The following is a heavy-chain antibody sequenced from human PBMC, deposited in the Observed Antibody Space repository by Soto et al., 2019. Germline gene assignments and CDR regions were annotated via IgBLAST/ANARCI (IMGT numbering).Heavy chain of an antibody. V-gene: IGHV3-48*01. D-gene: IGHD2-2*01. CDR2: ITSSGSAT. Sequence: PGGSLRLSCEASGFTFSSYSMNWVRQAPGKGLQWVSFITSSGSATYYADSVKDRFTISRDNSRNTLYLHMDSLRAEDTAVYYCARGRGSTGYLGREHYFDYWGQGTLVTVSS. CDR3: ARGRGSTGYLGREHYFDY. CDR1: GFTFSSYS. J-gene: IGHJ4*02.